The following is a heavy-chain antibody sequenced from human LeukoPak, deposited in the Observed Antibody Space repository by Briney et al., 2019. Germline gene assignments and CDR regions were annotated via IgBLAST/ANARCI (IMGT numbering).Heavy chain of an antibody. CDR3: ARDGRALEWLSRPTD. D-gene: IGHD3-3*01. Sequence: AGGSLRLSCAASGFTFSSYAMHWVRQAPGKGLEWVAVISYDGSNKYYADSVKGRFTISRDNSKNTLYLQMNSLRAEDTAVYYCARDGRALEWLSRPTDWGQGTLVTVSS. CDR1: GFTFSSYA. CDR2: ISYDGSNK. J-gene: IGHJ4*02. V-gene: IGHV3-30-3*01.